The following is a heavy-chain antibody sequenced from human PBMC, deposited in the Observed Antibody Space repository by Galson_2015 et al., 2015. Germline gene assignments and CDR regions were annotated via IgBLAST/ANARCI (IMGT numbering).Heavy chain of an antibody. D-gene: IGHD3-3*01. CDR2: ISSSSSYI. J-gene: IGHJ4*02. Sequence: SLRLSCAASGFTFSSYSMNWVRQAPGKGLEWVSSISSSSSYIYYADSVKGRFTISRDNAKNSLYLQMNSLRAEDTAVYYCARDRIRNWRFDYWGQGTLVTVSS. V-gene: IGHV3-21*01. CDR3: ARDRIRNWRFDY. CDR1: GFTFSSYS.